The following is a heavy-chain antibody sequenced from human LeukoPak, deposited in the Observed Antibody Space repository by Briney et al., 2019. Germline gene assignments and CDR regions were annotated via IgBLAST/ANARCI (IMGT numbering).Heavy chain of an antibody. V-gene: IGHV1-69*13. CDR1: GGTFSSYA. J-gene: IGHJ6*02. CDR2: ITPMFGTA. Sequence: SVKVSCKASGGTFSSYAISWVRQAPGQGPEWMGGITPMFGTAKYAQKFQGRVTITADESTSTAYMELSSLRSEDTAVYYCARGLRRTAHYYYYYGMDVWGQGTTVTVSS. D-gene: IGHD4-17*01. CDR3: ARGLRRTAHYYYYYGMDV.